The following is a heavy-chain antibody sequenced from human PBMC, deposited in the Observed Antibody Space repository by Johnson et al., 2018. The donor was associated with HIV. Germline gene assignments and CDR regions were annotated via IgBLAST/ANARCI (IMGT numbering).Heavy chain of an antibody. J-gene: IGHJ3*02. CDR1: GFTFSSYG. Sequence: QVQLVESGGGLVKPGGSLRLSCAGSGFTFSSYGMHWVRQAPGKGLEWVSFIRYDGSDKHYADSVKGRFTISRDNSKNTVYLQTNSLRAEDSAVYYCARGIQPDAFDIWGQGTMVTVSS. V-gene: IGHV3-30*02. CDR3: ARGIQPDAFDI. CDR2: IRYDGSDK. D-gene: IGHD2-2*01.